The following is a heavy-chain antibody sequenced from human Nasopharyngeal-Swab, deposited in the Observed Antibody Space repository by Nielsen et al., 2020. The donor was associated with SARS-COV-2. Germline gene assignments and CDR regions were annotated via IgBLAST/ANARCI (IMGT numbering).Heavy chain of an antibody. Sequence: ASVKVSCKASGYTFTTYGISWVRQAPGQGLKWMGWVSANSGNTYYAQKFQGRVTMTRDTSITTAHMDLRSLGSDDTAVYYCARDVSYKFDTWGQGTLVTVSS. V-gene: IGHV1-18*01. CDR2: VSANSGNT. CDR3: ARDVSYKFDT. CDR1: GYTFTTYG. D-gene: IGHD1-14*01. J-gene: IGHJ5*02.